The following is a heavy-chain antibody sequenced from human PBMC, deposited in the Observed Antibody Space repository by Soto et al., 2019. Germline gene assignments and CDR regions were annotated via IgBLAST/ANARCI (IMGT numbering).Heavy chain of an antibody. D-gene: IGHD1-26*01. CDR1: GFTFSSYA. Sequence: EVQLLESGGGLVQPGGSLRLSCAASGFTFSSYAMSWVRQAPGKGLEWVSAISGSGGSTYYADSVKGRFTISRDNSKNTLYLQMNSLRAEDTAVYYCAKDLIVVFGGSYYRHYYYGMDVWGQGTTVTVSS. V-gene: IGHV3-23*01. J-gene: IGHJ6*02. CDR3: AKDLIVVFGGSYYRHYYYGMDV. CDR2: ISGSGGST.